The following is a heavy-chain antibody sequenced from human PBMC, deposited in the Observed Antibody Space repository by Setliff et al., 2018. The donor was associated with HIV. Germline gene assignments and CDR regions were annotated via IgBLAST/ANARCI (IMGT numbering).Heavy chain of an antibody. V-gene: IGHV1-3*04. CDR1: GYTFAAHP. D-gene: IGHD6-13*01. J-gene: IGHJ1*01. Sequence: ASVKVSCKASGYTFAAHPIHWVRQAPGQRLEWMGWLHTGDGRTSYSVKLQGRVTFTRDTSASTAYMELSSLGSEDTAVYYCATDPGYSSTWYSESFQHWGQGTVVTVSS. CDR3: ATDPGYSSTWYSESFQH. CDR2: LHTGDGRT.